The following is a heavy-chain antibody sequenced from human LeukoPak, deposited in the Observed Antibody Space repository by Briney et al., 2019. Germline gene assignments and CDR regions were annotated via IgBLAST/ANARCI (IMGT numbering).Heavy chain of an antibody. V-gene: IGHV4-39*01. CDR1: GGAISGRRDY. J-gene: IGHJ4*02. D-gene: IGHD3-16*01. CDR3: ARLLYFGDYSDY. CDR2: ISHSGSA. Sequence: PSETLSLTCTVSGGAISGRRDYWGWFRQLPGKGLEWIGRISHSGSAYHNPSLKSRVTISVDTSKNQLSLKLSSVTAADTAVYYCARLLYFGDYSDYWGQGTLVTVSS.